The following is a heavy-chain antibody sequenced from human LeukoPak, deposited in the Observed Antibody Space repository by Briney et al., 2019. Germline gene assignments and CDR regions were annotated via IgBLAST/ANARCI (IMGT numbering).Heavy chain of an antibody. J-gene: IGHJ5*02. V-gene: IGHV3-7*01. CDR3: ARVDYGSASYDNWFDP. CDR2: IKQDGREK. CDR1: GFTFSSYW. D-gene: IGHD3-10*01. Sequence: GGSLRLSCAASGFTFSSYWMTWVGQAPGKGVEWVANIKQDGREKFYVDSLKGRFTISRDNAKNSLYMQMNRQRAEDTAVYYCARVDYGSASYDNWFDPWGQGTLVTVSS.